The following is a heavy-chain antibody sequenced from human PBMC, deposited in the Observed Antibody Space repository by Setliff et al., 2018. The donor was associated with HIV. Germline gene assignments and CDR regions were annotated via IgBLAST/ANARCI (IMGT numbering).Heavy chain of an antibody. CDR2: MSTGGGIK. CDR1: GFTFSNAW. J-gene: IGHJ5*02. D-gene: IGHD2-2*01. V-gene: IGHV3-30*18. Sequence: GGSLRLSCAASGFTFSNAWMSWVRQAPGKGLEWVAVMSTGGGIKICADSVKGRFTISRDNSKNTLYLQMNRLRADDTAVYYCAKVNPRSVVPSARILGGFDPWGQGTPVTVSS. CDR3: AKVNPRSVVPSARILGGFDP.